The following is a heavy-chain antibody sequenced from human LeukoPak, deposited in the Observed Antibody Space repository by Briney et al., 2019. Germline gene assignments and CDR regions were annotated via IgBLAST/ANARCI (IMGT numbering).Heavy chain of an antibody. CDR1: GGSISSYY. CDR3: ARGVRNYYGSGSYIYWFDP. CDR2: IYYSGST. Sequence: SETLSLTCTVSGGSISSYYWSWIRQPPGKGLEWIGYIYYSGSTNYNPSLKSRVTISVDTSKNQFSLKLSSVTAADTAVYCCARGVRNYYGSGSYIYWFDPWGQGTLVTVSS. V-gene: IGHV4-59*01. J-gene: IGHJ5*02. D-gene: IGHD3-10*01.